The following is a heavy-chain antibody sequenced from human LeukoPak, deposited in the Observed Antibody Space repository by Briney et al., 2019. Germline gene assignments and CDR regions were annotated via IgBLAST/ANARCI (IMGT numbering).Heavy chain of an antibody. CDR2: IYSGGST. CDR3: ARDSPYYHDSSGYYYQPFDY. J-gene: IGHJ4*02. D-gene: IGHD3-22*01. Sequence: GGSLRLSCAASGFTVSSNYMSWVRQAPGKGLEWVSVIYSGGSTYYADSVKGRFTISRDNSKNTLYLQMNSLRAEDTAVYYCARDSPYYHDSSGYYYQPFDYWGQGTLVTVSS. V-gene: IGHV3-66*01. CDR1: GFTVSSNY.